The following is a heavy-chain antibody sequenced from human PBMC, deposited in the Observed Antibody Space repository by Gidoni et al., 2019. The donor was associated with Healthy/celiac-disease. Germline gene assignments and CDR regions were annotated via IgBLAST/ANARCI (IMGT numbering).Heavy chain of an antibody. D-gene: IGHD5-12*01. CDR1: GGSVSSGSYY. CDR2: IYYSGST. CDR3: ARDHIVATKNQDPLLHDYGDY. V-gene: IGHV4-61*01. Sequence: QVQLQESGPGLVKPSETLSLTCTVSGGSVSSGSYYWSWIRQPPGKGLEWIGYIYYSGSTNYNPSLKSRVTISVDTSKNQFSLKLSSVTAADTAVYYCARDHIVATKNQDPLLHDYGDYWGQGTLVTVSS. J-gene: IGHJ4*02.